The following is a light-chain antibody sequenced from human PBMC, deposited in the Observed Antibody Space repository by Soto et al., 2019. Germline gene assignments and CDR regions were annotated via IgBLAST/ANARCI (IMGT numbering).Light chain of an antibody. V-gene: IGLV2-14*01. CDR3: SSYTSSSTLYV. J-gene: IGLJ1*01. Sequence: QSVLPQPASVSGSPGQSITISCTGTSSDVGGYNYVSWYQQHPGKAPKLMIYEVSNRPSGVSNRVFGSKSGNTASLTISGLQAEDEADYYCSSYTSSSTLYVFGTGTKVTVL. CDR2: EVS. CDR1: SSDVGGYNY.